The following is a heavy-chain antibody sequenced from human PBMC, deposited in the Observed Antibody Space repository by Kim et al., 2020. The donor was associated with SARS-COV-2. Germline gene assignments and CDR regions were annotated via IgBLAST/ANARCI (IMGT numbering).Heavy chain of an antibody. V-gene: IGHV1-18*01. J-gene: IGHJ4*02. D-gene: IGHD5-12*01. Sequence: NTNYAQKLQGRVTMTTDTSTSTAYMELRSLRSDDTAVYYCARDLEMATDYWGQGTLVTVSS. CDR3: ARDLEMATDY. CDR2: NT.